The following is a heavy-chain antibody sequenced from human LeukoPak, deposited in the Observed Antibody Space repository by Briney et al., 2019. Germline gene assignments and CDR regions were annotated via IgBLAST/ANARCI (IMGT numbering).Heavy chain of an antibody. CDR3: AKDHPSSGWPVFEN. D-gene: IGHD6-19*01. J-gene: IGHJ4*02. CDR1: GFSISHYA. Sequence: GGSLRLSCAASGFSISHYAMNWVRQPPGKGLEWVSAINNRGNPYYGNSAQGRFTVSRDTLNNIFYLQVTSLRPDDTALYYCAKDHPSSGWPVFENWGQGALVTVAS. CDR2: INNRGNP. V-gene: IGHV3-23*01.